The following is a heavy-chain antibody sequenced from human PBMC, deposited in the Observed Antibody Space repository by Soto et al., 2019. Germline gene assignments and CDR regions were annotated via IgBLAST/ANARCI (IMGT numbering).Heavy chain of an antibody. J-gene: IGHJ4*02. CDR3: ARVFYYYGSGSYYNDMYYFDY. D-gene: IGHD3-10*01. V-gene: IGHV4-31*03. Sequence: SETLSLTCTVSGGSISSGGYYWSWIRQHPGKGLEWIGYIYYSGSTYYNPSLKSRVTISVDTSKNQFSLKLSSVTAADTAVYYCARVFYYYGSGSYYNDMYYFDYWGQGTLVTVSS. CDR2: IYYSGST. CDR1: GGSISSGGYY.